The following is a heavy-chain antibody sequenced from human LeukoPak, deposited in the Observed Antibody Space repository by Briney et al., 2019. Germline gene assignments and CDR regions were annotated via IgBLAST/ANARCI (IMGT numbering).Heavy chain of an antibody. CDR3: ASASSHRIAAGGDY. J-gene: IGHJ4*02. D-gene: IGHD6-13*01. CDR2: INSDGSAR. CDR1: GFTFSNYW. V-gene: IGHV3-74*01. Sequence: GGSPRLSCAASGFTFSNYWMHWVRQAPGKGLVWVSRINSDGSARSHADSVKGRFTISRDNAKKTLYLQMTSLRTEDTAVYYCASASSHRIAAGGDYWGQGILVTVSS.